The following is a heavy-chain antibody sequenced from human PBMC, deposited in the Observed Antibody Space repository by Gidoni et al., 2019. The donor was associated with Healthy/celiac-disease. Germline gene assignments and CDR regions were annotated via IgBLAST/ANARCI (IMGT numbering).Heavy chain of an antibody. CDR3: AGRDSSGYDTDY. V-gene: IGHV3-30*03. CDR2: ISYDGSNK. Sequence: QVQLVESGGGVVQPGRSLRLACAASGFTFSSYGMHWVRQAPGKGLEWVAVISYDGSNKYYADSVKGRFTISRDNSKNTLYLQMNSLRAEDTAVYYCAGRDSSGYDTDYWGQGTLVTVSS. CDR1: GFTFSSYG. D-gene: IGHD3-22*01. J-gene: IGHJ4*02.